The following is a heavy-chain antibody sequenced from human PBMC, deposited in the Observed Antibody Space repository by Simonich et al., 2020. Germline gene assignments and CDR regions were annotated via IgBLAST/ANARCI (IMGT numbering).Heavy chain of an antibody. CDR1: GGSISSSSYY. CDR2: IYYSGRT. Sequence: QLQLQESGPGLVKPSETLSLTCTVSGGSISSSSYYWGGIRQPQGKGLEWIGSIYYSGRTYYNPSLKSRFTLSVDTSKNQFSLKLSSVTAADTAVYYCARHAGFAFDIWGQGTMVTVSS. V-gene: IGHV4-39*01. J-gene: IGHJ3*02. D-gene: IGHD6-13*01. CDR3: ARHAGFAFDI.